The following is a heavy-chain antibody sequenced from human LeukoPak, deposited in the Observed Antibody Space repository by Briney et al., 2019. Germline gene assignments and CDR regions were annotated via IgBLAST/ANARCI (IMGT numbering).Heavy chain of an antibody. V-gene: IGHV4-59*01. CDR2: VYYSGNT. D-gene: IGHD2-21*02. Sequence: SETLSLTCTVSGGSISSYYWSWIRQPPGRGLEWIGYVYYSGNTNYNPSLKSRVTMSVDTSKNQFSLNLSSVTAADTAVYYCVRLSDTNRGVDYWGQGTLVSVSS. J-gene: IGHJ4*02. CDR3: VRLSDTNRGVDY. CDR1: GGSISSYY.